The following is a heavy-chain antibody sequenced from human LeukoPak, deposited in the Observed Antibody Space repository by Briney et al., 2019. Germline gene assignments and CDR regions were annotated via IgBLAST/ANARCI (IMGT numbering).Heavy chain of an antibody. Sequence: GGSLRLSCAASRFTFSNYGMHWVRQAPGKGLEWVAFIRYDGSNKYYADSVKGRFTISRDNSKNTLYLQVNSLRVEDTAVYYCAREWDNWDDAFHDAFDLWGPGTTVIVSS. CDR1: RFTFSNYG. V-gene: IGHV3-30*02. J-gene: IGHJ3*01. CDR2: IRYDGSNK. CDR3: AREWDNWDDAFHDAFDL. D-gene: IGHD1-26*01.